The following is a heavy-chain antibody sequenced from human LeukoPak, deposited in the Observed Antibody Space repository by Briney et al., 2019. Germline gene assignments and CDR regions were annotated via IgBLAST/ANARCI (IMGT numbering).Heavy chain of an antibody. CDR3: AKELALPASYYYYGMDV. CDR2: ISYDGSNK. CDR1: GFTFSSCS. J-gene: IGHJ6*02. V-gene: IGHV3-30*18. D-gene: IGHD2-2*01. Sequence: GGSLRLSCAASGFTFSSCSMNWVRQAPGRGLEGGAVISYDGSNKYYADSVKGRFTISRDNSKNTLYLQMNSLRAEDTAVYYCAKELALPASYYYYGMDVWGQGTTVTVSS.